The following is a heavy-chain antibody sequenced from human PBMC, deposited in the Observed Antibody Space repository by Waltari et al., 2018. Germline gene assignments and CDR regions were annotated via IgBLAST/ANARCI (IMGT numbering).Heavy chain of an antibody. Sequence: QLQLQESGPGLVKPSETLSLTCTVSGGSISSSSYYWGWLRQPPGKGLEWIGSIYYSGSTYSNPSLKSRVTISVDTSKNQFSLKLSSVTAADTAVYYCARQAQAYSYGFDYWGQGTLVTVSS. CDR2: IYYSGST. CDR1: GGSISSSSYY. J-gene: IGHJ4*02. CDR3: ARQAQAYSYGFDY. D-gene: IGHD5-18*01. V-gene: IGHV4-39*07.